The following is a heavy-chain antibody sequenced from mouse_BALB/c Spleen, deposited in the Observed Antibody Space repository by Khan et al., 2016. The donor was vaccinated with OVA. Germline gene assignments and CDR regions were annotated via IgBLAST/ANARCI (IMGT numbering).Heavy chain of an antibody. J-gene: IGHJ2*01. CDR2: INSNGGST. Sequence: EVQVVESGGGLVKPGGSLKLSCAASGFTFSSYGMSWVRQTPDKRLELVATINSNGGSTYYPESVKGRFTISRENAKNTLYLKMSSLKSEDTAMYYCARMARTINWGQGTTLTVSS. V-gene: IGHV5-6-3*01. CDR1: GFTFSSYG. CDR3: ARMARTIN.